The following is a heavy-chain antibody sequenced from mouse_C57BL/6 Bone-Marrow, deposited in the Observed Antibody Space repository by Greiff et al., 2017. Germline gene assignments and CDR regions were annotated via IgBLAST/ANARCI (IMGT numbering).Heavy chain of an antibody. D-gene: IGHD1-1*01. CDR1: GYSITSDY. J-gene: IGHJ1*03. CDR3: ARLDYYVSYWHFDV. CDR2: ISYSGST. Sequence: EVKLQESGPGLAKPSQTLSLTCSVTGYSITSDYWNWIRQFPGHKLEYMGYISYSGSTYYNPSLKSRISITRDTSKNQYYLQLNSGTTEDTATYDCARLDYYVSYWHFDVWGTGTLVTVS. V-gene: IGHV3-8*01.